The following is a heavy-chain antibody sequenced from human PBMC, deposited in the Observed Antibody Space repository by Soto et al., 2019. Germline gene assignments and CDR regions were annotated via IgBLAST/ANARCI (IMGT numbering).Heavy chain of an antibody. D-gene: IGHD3-3*01. CDR2: ISSSSSYI. CDR1: GFTFSSYS. CDR3: ARDARDSITIFGVVIMTGFQH. Sequence: GGSLRLSCAASGFTFSSYSMNWVRQAPGKGLEWVSSISSSSSYIYYADSVKGRFTISRDNAKNSLYLQMNSLRAEDTAVYYCARDARDSITIFGVVIMTGFQHWGQGTLVTVSS. V-gene: IGHV3-21*01. J-gene: IGHJ1*01.